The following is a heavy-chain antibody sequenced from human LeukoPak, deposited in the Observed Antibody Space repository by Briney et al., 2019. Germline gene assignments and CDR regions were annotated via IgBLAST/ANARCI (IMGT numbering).Heavy chain of an antibody. CDR1: GYTFTSYD. CDR3: ARGPHYDYVWGSYRPNWFDP. CDR2: MNPNSGNT. V-gene: IGHV1-8*01. Sequence: ASVKVSCTASGYTFTSYDINWVRQATGQGLEWMGWMNPNSGNTGYAQKFQGRVTMTRNTSISTAYMELSSLRSEDTAVYYCARGPHYDYVWGSYRPNWFDPWGQGTLVTVSS. J-gene: IGHJ5*02. D-gene: IGHD3-16*02.